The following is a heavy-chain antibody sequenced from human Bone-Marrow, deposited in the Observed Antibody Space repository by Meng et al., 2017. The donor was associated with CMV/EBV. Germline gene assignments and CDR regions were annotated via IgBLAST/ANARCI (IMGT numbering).Heavy chain of an antibody. Sequence: GGSLRLSCAASRFTFSTYSMKWVRQAPGKGLEWVSYISSSSSTMYYADSVKGRFTISRDNAKNSLYLQMNSLRAEDTAVYYCASIPIVGATIDYWGQGTLVTCSS. CDR2: ISSSSSTM. V-gene: IGHV3-48*04. CDR1: RFTFSTYS. CDR3: ASIPIVGATIDY. J-gene: IGHJ4*02. D-gene: IGHD1-26*01.